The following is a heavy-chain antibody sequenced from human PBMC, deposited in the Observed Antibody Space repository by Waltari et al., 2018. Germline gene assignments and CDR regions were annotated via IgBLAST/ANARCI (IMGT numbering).Heavy chain of an antibody. D-gene: IGHD6-13*01. CDR1: GFTFSRYW. CDR2: IKQDGSEK. Sequence: DVQLVASGGGLVQPGGSLRLSCAASGFTFSRYWMSWFRQAPGKGVAWGANIKQDGSEKYKGDSGKGRFTITRDNAKNSLYLQMNSLRAEDTAVDDCARALYVAVAGTYYFDYWGQGTLVTVSS. CDR3: ARALYVAVAGTYYFDY. J-gene: IGHJ4*02. V-gene: IGHV3-7*01.